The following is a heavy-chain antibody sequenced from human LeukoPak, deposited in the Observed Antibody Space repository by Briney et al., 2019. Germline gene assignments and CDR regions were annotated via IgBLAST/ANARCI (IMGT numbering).Heavy chain of an antibody. CDR3: ARVMRDTSDWYLFDH. Sequence: SGPALVKPTQTLTLTCTFPGFSLRTNGMCVSWIRQPPGKALEWLALIDRDDNKYYGTSLKTRFIISKDTSKNQVVLTMTNMDPADTATYFCARVMRDTSDWYLFDHWGQGMLVTVSS. V-gene: IGHV2-70*01. J-gene: IGHJ4*02. CDR1: GFSLRTNGMC. CDR2: IDRDDNK. D-gene: IGHD6-19*01.